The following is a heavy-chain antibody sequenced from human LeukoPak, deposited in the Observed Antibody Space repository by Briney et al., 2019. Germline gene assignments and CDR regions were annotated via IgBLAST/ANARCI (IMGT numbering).Heavy chain of an antibody. CDR1: GGSISSYY. V-gene: IGHV4-59*01. CDR3: ARDRVPAAMEEWCDAFDI. CDR2: IYYSGST. D-gene: IGHD2-2*01. J-gene: IGHJ3*02. Sequence: SETLSLTCTVSGGSISSYYWSWIRQPPGKGLEWIGYIYYSGSTNYNPSLKSRVTISVDTSKNQFSLKLSSVTAADTAVYYCARDRVPAAMEEWCDAFDIWGQGTMVTVSS.